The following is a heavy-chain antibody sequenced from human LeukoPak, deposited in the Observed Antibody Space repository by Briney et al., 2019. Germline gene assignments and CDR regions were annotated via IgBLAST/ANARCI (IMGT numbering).Heavy chain of an antibody. CDR1: GGTFSSYA. J-gene: IGHJ3*02. CDR3: AREAYCSSTSCYTLAFDI. D-gene: IGHD2-2*02. V-gene: IGHV1-69*15. Sequence: SVKVSCKASGGTFSSYAISWVRQAPGQGREWMGRIIPIFGTANYAQKFQGRVTITADESTSTAYMELSSLRSEDTAVYYCAREAYCSSTSCYTLAFDIWGQGTMVTVSS. CDR2: IIPIFGTA.